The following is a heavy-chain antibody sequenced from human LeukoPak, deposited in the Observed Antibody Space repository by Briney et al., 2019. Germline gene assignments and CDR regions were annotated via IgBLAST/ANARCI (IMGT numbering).Heavy chain of an antibody. CDR1: GGPISSSY. CDR2: IYYSGNT. D-gene: IGHD5/OR15-5a*01. CDR3: ARHVSAEYFQH. V-gene: IGHV4-59*08. Sequence: PSETLSLTCTVSGGPISSSYWSWIRQPPGKGLEWIGFIYYSGNTNYNPSLKSRVTISVDTSKNQFSLKLSSVTAADTAVYYCARHVSAEYFQHWGQGTLVTVSS. J-gene: IGHJ1*01.